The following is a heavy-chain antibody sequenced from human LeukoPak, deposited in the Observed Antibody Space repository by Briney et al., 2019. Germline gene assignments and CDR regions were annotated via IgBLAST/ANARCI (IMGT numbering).Heavy chain of an antibody. J-gene: IGHJ4*02. CDR2: INNDGRSA. Sequence: GGSLRLSCAASGFTFSSYWMHWVRQGPGKGLVWVSRINNDGRSANYADSVKGRFTISRDNAKNALYLQMNSLRAEDTAVYYCARDLRTPSDTNIAIDYWGQGTLVTVSS. CDR3: ARDLRTPSDTNIAIDY. CDR1: GFTFSSYW. D-gene: IGHD4-23*01. V-gene: IGHV3-74*01.